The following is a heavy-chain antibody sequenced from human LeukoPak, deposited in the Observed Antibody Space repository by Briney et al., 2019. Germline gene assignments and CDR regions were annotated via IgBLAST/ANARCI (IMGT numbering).Heavy chain of an antibody. J-gene: IGHJ6*03. V-gene: IGHV1-46*01. CDR2: INPGGGST. CDR1: GYTFTSYD. CDR3: ARSNGPVLVSPGAPINYYYFYMDV. Sequence: ASVKVSCKASGYTFTSYDINWVRQATGQGLEWMGIINPGGGSTSYAQKFQGRVTITADKSTSTAYMELSSLRSEDTAVYYCARSNGPVLVSPGAPINYYYFYMDVWGKGTTVTVSS. D-gene: IGHD3-3*02.